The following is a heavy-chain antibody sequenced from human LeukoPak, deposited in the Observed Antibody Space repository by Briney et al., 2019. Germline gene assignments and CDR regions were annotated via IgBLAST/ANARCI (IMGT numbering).Heavy chain of an antibody. V-gene: IGHV4-4*07. J-gene: IGHJ5*02. D-gene: IGHD6-13*01. CDR1: GVSISSYY. CDR3: ARDRGSSWYYMGYNWFDP. Sequence: TSETLSLTCTVSGVSISSYYWSWIRQPAGKGLEWIGRIYTSGSTNYNPSLKSRVTMSVDTSKNQFSLKLSSVTAADTAVYYCARDRGSSWYYMGYNWFDPWGQGTLVTVSS. CDR2: IYTSGST.